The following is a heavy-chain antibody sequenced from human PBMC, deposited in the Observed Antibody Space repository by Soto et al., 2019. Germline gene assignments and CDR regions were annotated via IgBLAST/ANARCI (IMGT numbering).Heavy chain of an antibody. J-gene: IGHJ4*02. V-gene: IGHV3-33*01. CDR1: GFTFSSYG. CDR3: ARDRSDRAAAGIDY. CDR2: IWYDGSNK. Sequence: PGGSLRLSCAASGFTFSSYGMHWVRQAPGKGLEWVAVIWYDGSNKYYADSVKGRFTISRDNSKNTLYLQMNSLRAEDTAVYYCARDRSDRAAAGIDYWGQGTLVTVSS. D-gene: IGHD6-13*01.